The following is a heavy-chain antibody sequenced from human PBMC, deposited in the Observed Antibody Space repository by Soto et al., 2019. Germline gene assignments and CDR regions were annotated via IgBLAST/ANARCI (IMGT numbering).Heavy chain of an antibody. CDR2: IRSKANSYAT. Sequence: PGGSLRLSCAASGFTFSGSAMHWVRQASGKGLEWVGRIRSKANSYATAYAASVKGRFTISRDDSKNTAYLQMNSLKTEETDVYYRGHLGGSQGFDYWGQGTLVTVSS. J-gene: IGHJ4*02. V-gene: IGHV3-73*01. D-gene: IGHD1-26*01. CDR1: GFTFSGSA. CDR3: GHLGGSQGFDY.